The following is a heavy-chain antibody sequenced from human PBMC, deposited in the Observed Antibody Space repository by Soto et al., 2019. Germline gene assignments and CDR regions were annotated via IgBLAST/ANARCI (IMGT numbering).Heavy chain of an antibody. V-gene: IGHV5-51*01. CDR3: ARRPMGSSYTLDY. Sequence: GESLKISCEGSGYSFTKYGIGWVRQMPGKGLEWMGIIYPGDSDTRYSPSFQGQVTISADKSISTAYLQWSSLKASDTAMYYCARRPMGSSYTLDYWGQGTLVTSPQ. CDR2: IYPGDSDT. D-gene: IGHD2-2*02. CDR1: GYSFTKYG. J-gene: IGHJ4*02.